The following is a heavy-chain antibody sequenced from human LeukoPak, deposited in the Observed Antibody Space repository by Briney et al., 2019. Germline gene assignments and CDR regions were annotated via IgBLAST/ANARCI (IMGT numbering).Heavy chain of an antibody. Sequence: QPGGSLRLSCAAPGFTFSSYAMSWVRQAPGKGLEWVSAISGSGGSTYYADSVKGRFTISRDNSKNTLYLQMNSLRAEDTAVYYCAKGLGDSSGYYYYYYYGMDVWGQGTTVTVSS. J-gene: IGHJ6*02. CDR1: GFTFSSYA. D-gene: IGHD3-22*01. CDR2: ISGSGGST. V-gene: IGHV3-23*01. CDR3: AKGLGDSSGYYYYYYYGMDV.